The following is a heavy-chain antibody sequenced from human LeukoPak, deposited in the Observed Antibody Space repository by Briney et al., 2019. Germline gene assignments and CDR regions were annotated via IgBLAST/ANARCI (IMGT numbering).Heavy chain of an antibody. CDR3: ARILGNCNGGGCASAAG. CDR1: GFTFSNYA. Sequence: GGSLRLSCAASGFTFSNYAMTWVRQAPGKGLEWISYISSSGTTIYYADSVKGRFTISRDNAKNSLYLQMNSLRAADTAVYYCARILGNCNGGGCASAAGWGQGTLVIVSS. CDR2: ISSSGTTI. D-gene: IGHD2-15*01. J-gene: IGHJ4*02. V-gene: IGHV3-48*01.